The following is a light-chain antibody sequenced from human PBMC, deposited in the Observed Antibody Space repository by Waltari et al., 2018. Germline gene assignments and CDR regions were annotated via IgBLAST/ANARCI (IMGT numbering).Light chain of an antibody. CDR1: SNDIGAKDY. Sequence: QSALTQPASLSGSPGPSVTISCTGSSNDIGAKDYACWYQQHPGRAPKLLIYDVRRRSSGVPDRFSGSKAGNTASLTISGLQTDDEADYHCTAYRSGGTLVFGGGTKLTVL. J-gene: IGLJ3*02. CDR2: DVR. CDR3: TAYRSGGTLV. V-gene: IGLV2-14*03.